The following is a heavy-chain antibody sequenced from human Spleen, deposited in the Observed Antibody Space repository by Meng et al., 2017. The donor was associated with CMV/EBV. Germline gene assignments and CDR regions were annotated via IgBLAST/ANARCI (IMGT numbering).Heavy chain of an antibody. D-gene: IGHD3-3*01. J-gene: IGHJ6*02. V-gene: IGHV3-48*03. Sequence: GESLKISCAASGFTFSSYEMNWVRQALGKWLDGISCISSSGSTFYYADSVKGRFTISRDNAKNSLYLQMNSLRAEDTAAYYCARDQNTIFGVVTHYHGQDVWGQGTTVTVSS. CDR2: ISSSGSTF. CDR3: ARDQNTIFGVVTHYHGQDV. CDR1: GFTFSSYE.